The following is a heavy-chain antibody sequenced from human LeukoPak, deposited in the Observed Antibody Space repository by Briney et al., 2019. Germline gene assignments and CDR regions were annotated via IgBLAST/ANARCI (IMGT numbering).Heavy chain of an antibody. J-gene: IGHJ4*02. CDR3: ARDGKRITIFGVVIDGSFDY. D-gene: IGHD3-3*01. CDR2: ISGSGGST. Sequence: PGGSLRLSCAASGFTFSSYAMSWVRQAPGKGLEWVSAISGSGGSTYYADSVEGRFTISRDNAKNSLYLQMNSLRAEDTALYYGARDGKRITIFGVVIDGSFDYWGQGTLVTVSS. CDR1: GFTFSSYA. V-gene: IGHV3-23*01.